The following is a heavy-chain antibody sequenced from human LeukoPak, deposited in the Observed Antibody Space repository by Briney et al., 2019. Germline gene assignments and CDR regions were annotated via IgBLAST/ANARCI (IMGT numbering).Heavy chain of an antibody. CDR2: INQDGSEK. V-gene: IGHV3-7*01. CDR1: GFSFSSFW. D-gene: IGHD2-15*01. J-gene: IGHJ1*01. CDR3: ARDQCSDNSCWYF. Sequence: PGGSLRLSCAASGFSFSSFWMSWVRQAPGKGREWLASINQDGSEKNYVDSVKGRFTISRDGAKNSLYLQMNSLRAEDAAIYFCARDQCSDNSCWYFWGQGTLVTVSS.